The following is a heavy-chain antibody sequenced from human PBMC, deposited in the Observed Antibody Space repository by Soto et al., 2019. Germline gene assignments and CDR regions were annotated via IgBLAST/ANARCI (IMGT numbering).Heavy chain of an antibody. CDR2: ISAYNGNT. CDR3: ARPTGYYYGSGNRWYFDY. CDR1: GYTFTSYG. J-gene: IGHJ4*02. Sequence: QVQLVQSGAEVKKPGASVKVSCKASGYTFTSYGISWVRQAPGQGLEWMGWISAYNGNTNYAQKLQGRVTMTTDTSTSRAYMELRSLRSDDTAVYYCARPTGYYYGSGNRWYFDYWGQGTLVTVSS. V-gene: IGHV1-18*01. D-gene: IGHD3-10*01.